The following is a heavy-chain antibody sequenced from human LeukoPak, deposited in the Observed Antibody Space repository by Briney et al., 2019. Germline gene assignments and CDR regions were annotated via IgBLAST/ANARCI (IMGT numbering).Heavy chain of an antibody. V-gene: IGHV3-30*02. J-gene: IGHJ4*02. Sequence: GGSLRLSCAASGFTFSSYGMHWVRQAPGKGLEWVAFIRYDGSNKYYADSVKGRFTISRDNAKNSLYLQMNSLRAEDTAVYYCAREGPDYGDYYYWGQGTLVTVSS. CDR2: IRYDGSNK. CDR1: GFTFSSYG. D-gene: IGHD4-17*01. CDR3: AREGPDYGDYYY.